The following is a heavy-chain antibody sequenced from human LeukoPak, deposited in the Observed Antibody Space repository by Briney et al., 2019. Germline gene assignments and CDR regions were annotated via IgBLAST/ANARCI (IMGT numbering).Heavy chain of an antibody. J-gene: IGHJ4*02. V-gene: IGHV3-23*01. CDR3: AKDSRRYSGWYFFDH. CDR1: GFTFSNLA. Sequence: GGSLRLSCVASGFTFSNLAMGWVRQAPGKGLEWVSVISDSGGTTYYADSVKGRFTISRDNSRNTLYLQMNSLRVDDTAVYYCAKDSRRYSGWYFFDHWGQGTLVTVSS. D-gene: IGHD6-19*01. CDR2: ISDSGGTT.